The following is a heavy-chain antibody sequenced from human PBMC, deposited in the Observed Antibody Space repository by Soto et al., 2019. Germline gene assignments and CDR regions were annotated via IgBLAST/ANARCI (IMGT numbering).Heavy chain of an antibody. CDR3: ARRTGYSYGGRNYYYYMDV. CDR2: IYYSGST. Sequence: SETLSLTCTVSGGSISSSSYYWGWIRQPPGKGLEWIGSIYYSGSTYYNQSLKSRVTISVDTSKNQFSLNLSSVTAADTAVYYCARRTGYSYGGRNYYYYMDVWGKGTTVTVSS. V-gene: IGHV4-39*01. D-gene: IGHD5-18*01. J-gene: IGHJ6*03. CDR1: GGSISSSSYY.